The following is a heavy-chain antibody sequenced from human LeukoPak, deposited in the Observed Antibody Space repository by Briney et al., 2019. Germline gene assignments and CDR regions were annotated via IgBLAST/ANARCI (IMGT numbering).Heavy chain of an antibody. V-gene: IGHV3-30*02. CDR3: AKDRYGGMIFGVVIN. CDR2: IRDDGSDK. Sequence: GGSLRLSCVASEFTFSSYGMHWVRQAPGKGLEWVASIRDDGSDKYYADSVKGRFTISRDNSKNTLYLQMNSLRAEDTAVYYCAKDRYGGMIFGVVINWGQGALVTVSS. J-gene: IGHJ4*02. CDR1: EFTFSSYG. D-gene: IGHD3/OR15-3a*01.